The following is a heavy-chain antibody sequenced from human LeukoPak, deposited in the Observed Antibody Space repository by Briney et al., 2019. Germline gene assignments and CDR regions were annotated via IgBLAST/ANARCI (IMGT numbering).Heavy chain of an antibody. J-gene: IGHJ6*03. V-gene: IGHV3-48*01. CDR1: GLTFSSYS. CDR3: ARGRYYMDV. CDR2: ISSSSSTI. Sequence: GGSLRLSCAASGLTFSSYSMNWVRQAPGKGLEWVSYISSSSSTIYYADSVKGRFTISRDNAKNSLYLQMNSLRAVDTAVYYCARGRYYMDVWGKGTTVTVSS.